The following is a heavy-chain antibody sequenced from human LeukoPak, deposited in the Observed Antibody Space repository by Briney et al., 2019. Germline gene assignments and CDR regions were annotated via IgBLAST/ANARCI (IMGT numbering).Heavy chain of an antibody. J-gene: IGHJ4*02. CDR3: ASYQDGQFGVVTHDY. V-gene: IGHV4-30-2*01. D-gene: IGHD3-3*01. CDR1: GGSISSGGYY. Sequence: SQTLSLTCTVSGGSISSGGYYWSWIRQPPGKGLEWIGYIYHSGSTYYNPSLKSRVTISVDRSKNQFSLKLSSVTAADTAVYYCASYQDGQFGVVTHDYWGQGTLVTVSS. CDR2: IYHSGST.